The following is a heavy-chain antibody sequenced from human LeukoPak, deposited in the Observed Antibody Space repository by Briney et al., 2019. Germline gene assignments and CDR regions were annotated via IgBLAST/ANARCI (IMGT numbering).Heavy chain of an antibody. CDR3: AKDPRIAAAGATQFQH. D-gene: IGHD6-13*01. J-gene: IGHJ1*01. CDR1: GFTFSSYG. V-gene: IGHV3-30*18. CDR2: ISYDGSNK. Sequence: GGSLRLSCAASGFTFSSYGMHWVRQAPGKGLEWVAVISYDGSNKYYADSVKGRFTISRDNSKNTLYLQMNSLRAEDTAVYYCAKDPRIAAAGATQFQHWGQGTLVTVSS.